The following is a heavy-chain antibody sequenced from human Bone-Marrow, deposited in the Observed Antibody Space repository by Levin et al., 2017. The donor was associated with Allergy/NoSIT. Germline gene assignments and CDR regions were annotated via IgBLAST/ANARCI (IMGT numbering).Heavy chain of an antibody. CDR1: GGSISSSY. V-gene: IGHV4-59*01. D-gene: IGHD3-22*01. Sequence: SQTLSLTCTVSGGSISSSYWSWIRQPPGKGLEWIGYIYYSGSTNYNPSLKSRVTISVDTSKNQFSLKLSSVTAADTAVYYCARGGFSVDDSSGYYWGQGTLVTVSS. CDR3: ARGGFSVDDSSGYY. CDR2: IYYSGST. J-gene: IGHJ4*02.